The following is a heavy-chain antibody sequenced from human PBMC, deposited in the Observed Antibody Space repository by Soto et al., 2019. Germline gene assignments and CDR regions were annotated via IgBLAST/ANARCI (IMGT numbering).Heavy chain of an antibody. D-gene: IGHD6-6*01. Sequence: QVQLQESGPGLVKPSQTLSLTCTVSGGSISSGDYYWSWIRQPPGKGLEWIGYIYYSGSTYYNPSLKSRVTISVDTSKHQCSLKLSSVTAADTAVYYCARERPDGARLDPWGQGTLVTVSS. J-gene: IGHJ5*02. CDR3: ARERPDGARLDP. V-gene: IGHV4-30-4*01. CDR2: IYYSGST. CDR1: GGSISSGDYY.